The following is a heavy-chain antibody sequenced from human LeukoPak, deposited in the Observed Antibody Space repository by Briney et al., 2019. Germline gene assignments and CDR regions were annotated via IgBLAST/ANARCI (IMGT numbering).Heavy chain of an antibody. J-gene: IGHJ5*02. CDR1: GGSFSDYY. D-gene: IGHD3-22*01. Sequence: PSETLSLTCAVYGGSFSDYYWSWIRQPPGKGLEWIGEIIPSGSKNYNPSLRSGVTVSVDTSKKQFSLKLSSVTAADTAVYYCARQHYYDSSGHNWFDPWGQGTLVTVSS. V-gene: IGHV4-34*12. CDR2: IIPSGSK. CDR3: ARQHYYDSSGHNWFDP.